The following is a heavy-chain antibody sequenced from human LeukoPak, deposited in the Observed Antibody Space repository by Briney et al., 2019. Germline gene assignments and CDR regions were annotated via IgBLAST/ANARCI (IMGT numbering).Heavy chain of an antibody. V-gene: IGHV3-30*04. CDR1: GFTFSSYA. D-gene: IGHD3-10*01. CDR3: ARAMVRGVHFDY. Sequence: GGSLRLSCAASGFTFSSYAMHWVCQAPGKGLEWVAVISYDGSNKYYADSVKGRFTISRDNSKNTLYLQMNSLRAEDTAVYYCARAMVRGVHFDYWGQGTLVTVSS. J-gene: IGHJ4*02. CDR2: ISYDGSNK.